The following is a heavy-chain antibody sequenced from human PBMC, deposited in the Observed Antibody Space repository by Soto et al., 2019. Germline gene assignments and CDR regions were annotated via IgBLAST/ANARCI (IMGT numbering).Heavy chain of an antibody. D-gene: IGHD6-19*01. CDR1: GYTFTGYY. CDR3: ARDRSSGWPLDY. CDR2: INPKSGGT. J-gene: IGHJ4*02. V-gene: IGHV1-2*02. Sequence: GASVKVSCKASGYTFTGYYMHWVRQAPGQGLEWIGWINPKSGGTNYAQKFQGGVTMTRDTSINTVYMELSRLRSDDTAVYYCARDRSSGWPLDYWGQGTLVTVSS.